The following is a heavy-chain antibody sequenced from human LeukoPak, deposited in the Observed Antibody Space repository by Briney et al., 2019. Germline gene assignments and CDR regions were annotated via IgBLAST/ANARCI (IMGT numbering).Heavy chain of an antibody. V-gene: IGHV3-30-3*01. CDR1: GFTFSSYA. Sequence: GGSLRLSCAASGFTFSSYAMHWVRQAPGKGLEWVAVISYDGSNKYYADSVKGRFTISRDNSKTTLYLQMNSLRAEDTAVYYCARESIFLEYYFDYWGQGTLVTVSS. D-gene: IGHD3-9*01. CDR2: ISYDGSNK. CDR3: ARESIFLEYYFDY. J-gene: IGHJ4*02.